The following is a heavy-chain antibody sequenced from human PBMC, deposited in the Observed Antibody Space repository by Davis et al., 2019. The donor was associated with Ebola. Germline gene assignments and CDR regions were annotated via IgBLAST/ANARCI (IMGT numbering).Heavy chain of an antibody. D-gene: IGHD3-22*01. V-gene: IGHV3-23*01. J-gene: IGHJ4*02. CDR3: GRVLHHYDSSGCGPSE. CDR1: GFTFNSYA. Sequence: GESLKISCEASGFTFNSYAMSWVRQAPGKGLEWVSVISGGGDSTYYADSVKGRFTISRDNSKNTLFLQMNSLRAEDTAVYYCGRVLHHYDSSGCGPSEWGQGTLVTVSS. CDR2: ISGGGDST.